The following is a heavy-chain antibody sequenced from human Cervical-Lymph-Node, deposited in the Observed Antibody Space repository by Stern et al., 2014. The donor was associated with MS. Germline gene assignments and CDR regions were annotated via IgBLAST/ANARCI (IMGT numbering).Heavy chain of an antibody. Sequence: VQLVQSGAEVRKPGSSVRVSCKTSGGTFSSYTISWVRQVPGQGLAWMGRIIPMYDIANYAQKFQGRVTITADKSTSTAYMELSSLRSEDTAVYYCARVPLVVLVPTRGDAFDIWGQGTMVTVSS. D-gene: IGHD2-21*01. CDR1: GGTFSSYT. V-gene: IGHV1-69*04. J-gene: IGHJ3*02. CDR3: ARVPLVVLVPTRGDAFDI. CDR2: IIPMYDIA.